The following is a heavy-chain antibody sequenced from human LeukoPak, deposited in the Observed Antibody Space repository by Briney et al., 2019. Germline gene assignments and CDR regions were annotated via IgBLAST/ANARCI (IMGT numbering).Heavy chain of an antibody. CDR3: ARQYGSGSSYTPVVDL. D-gene: IGHD3-10*01. CDR2: TYYSGST. J-gene: IGHJ4*02. Sequence: SETLSLTCTISGGSISSHYYWIWIRRPPGEGLEWIGSTYYSGSTYYNPSLKSRVTISVDTSRNQFSLKLNSLTAADTPVYYCARQYGSGSSYTPVVDLWGQGTLVTVSS. V-gene: IGHV4-39*01. CDR1: GGSISSHYY.